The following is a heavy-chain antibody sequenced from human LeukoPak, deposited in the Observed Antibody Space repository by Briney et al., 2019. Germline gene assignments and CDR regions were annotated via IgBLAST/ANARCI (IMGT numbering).Heavy chain of an antibody. D-gene: IGHD6-19*01. J-gene: IGHJ4*02. CDR2: ISSSGGST. CDR3: AKGMAGTGLMFDY. CDR1: GFTFSSYT. Sequence: GGSLRLSCAASGFTFSSYTMSWVRQAPGKGLEWVSVISSSGGSTYSADSVKGRFTISRDNSKNTLYLEMNSLRAEDTAVYYCAKGMAGTGLMFDYWGQGTLVTVSS. V-gene: IGHV3-23*01.